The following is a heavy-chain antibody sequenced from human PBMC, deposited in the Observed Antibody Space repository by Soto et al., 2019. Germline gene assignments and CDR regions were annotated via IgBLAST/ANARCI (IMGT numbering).Heavy chain of an antibody. CDR3: AKNSAATIRVGYDY. D-gene: IGHD5-12*01. CDR1: GFTFTTYT. CDR2: ITGSGAST. Sequence: EVQLLESGGGLVQPGGSLRLSCAASGFTFTTYTMSWVRQAPGKGLEWASAITGSGASTYYADSVKGRFTICRDISKNTMYLQMNSLRAEDTAVYYCAKNSAATIRVGYDYWGQGTLVTVSS. V-gene: IGHV3-23*01. J-gene: IGHJ4*02.